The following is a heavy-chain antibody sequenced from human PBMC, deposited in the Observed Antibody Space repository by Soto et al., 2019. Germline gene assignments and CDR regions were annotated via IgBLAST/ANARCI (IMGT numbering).Heavy chain of an antibody. CDR1: GFTFSSYA. D-gene: IGHD3-10*01. CDR3: AKDDRTDFDGSPYHGALAY. V-gene: IGHV3-23*01. J-gene: IGHJ4*02. Sequence: EVQLLESGGGLVQPGGSLRLSCTASGFTFSSYAMSWVRQAPGKGLDWVSCISGRGGGTYYADSVKGRFTISRDNSNNTLYLQMNSLVADDAAVYYCAKDDRTDFDGSPYHGALAYWGQGSVVTVSS. CDR2: ISGRGGGT.